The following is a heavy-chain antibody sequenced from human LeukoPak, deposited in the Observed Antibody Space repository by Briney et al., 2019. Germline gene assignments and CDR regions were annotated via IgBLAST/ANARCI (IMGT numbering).Heavy chain of an antibody. CDR1: GYTLTELS. V-gene: IGHV1-24*01. CDR3: AMLASVVAPNPP. D-gene: IGHD2-21*01. CDR2: FDPEDGET. Sequence: ASVKVSCKVSGYTLTELSMHWVRQAPGKGLEWMGGFDPEDGETIYAQKFQGRVTMTEDTSTDTAYMELSSLRSEDTAVYYCAMLASVVAPNPPWGQGTLVTVSS. J-gene: IGHJ5*02.